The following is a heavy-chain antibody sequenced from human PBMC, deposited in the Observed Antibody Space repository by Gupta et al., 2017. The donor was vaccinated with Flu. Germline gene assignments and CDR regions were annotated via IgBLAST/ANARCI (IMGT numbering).Heavy chain of an antibody. V-gene: IGHV3-48*03. J-gene: IGHJ4*02. CDR3: ASLLNYDILAGYYTDY. D-gene: IGHD3-9*01. CDR2: ITSSGSTI. Sequence: APGKGLEWVSYITSSGSTIFYADSVKSRFTISRDNGKNSLYLQMNTLRAEDTAVYYCASLLNYDILAGYYTDYWGQGTLVTVSS.